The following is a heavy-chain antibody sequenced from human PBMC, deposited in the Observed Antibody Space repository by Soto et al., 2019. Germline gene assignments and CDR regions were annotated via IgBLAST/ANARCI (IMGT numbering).Heavy chain of an antibody. D-gene: IGHD3-9*01. CDR1: GYTFTSYV. CDR3: ARGGYFDWLLFGAFDI. CDR2: ISAYNGNT. Sequence: ASVKVSCKASGYTFTSYVISWVRQAPGQGLEWMGWISAYNGNTNYAQKLQGRVTMTTNTSTSTAYMELSSLRSDDTAVYYCARGGYFDWLLFGAFDIWGQGTMVTVSS. J-gene: IGHJ3*02. V-gene: IGHV1-18*01.